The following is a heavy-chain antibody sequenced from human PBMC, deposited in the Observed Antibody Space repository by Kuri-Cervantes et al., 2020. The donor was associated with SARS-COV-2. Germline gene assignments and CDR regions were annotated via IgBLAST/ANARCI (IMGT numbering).Heavy chain of an antibody. CDR3: AREYDFWRTFDY. CDR2: ISYDGSNK. Sequence: LSLTCAASGFTFSSYAMHWVRQAPGKGLEWVAVISYDGSNKYYADSAKGRFTISRDNSKNTLYLQMNSLRAEDTAVYYCAREYDFWRTFDYWGQGTLVTVSS. CDR1: GFTFSSYA. D-gene: IGHD3-3*01. J-gene: IGHJ4*02. V-gene: IGHV3-30-3*01.